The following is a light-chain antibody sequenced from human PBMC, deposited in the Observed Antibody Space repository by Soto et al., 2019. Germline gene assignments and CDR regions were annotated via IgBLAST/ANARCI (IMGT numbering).Light chain of an antibody. Sequence: QSALTQPPSASGSPGQSVTISCTGTSSAVGGYNYDSWYQQHPGKAPKLMIYEVTKRPSGVPDRFSGSKSGNTASLTVSGLQAEDEADYYCSSYAGSNNLVFGTGTKVTVL. CDR2: EVT. CDR1: SSAVGGYNY. CDR3: SSYAGSNNLV. J-gene: IGLJ1*01. V-gene: IGLV2-8*01.